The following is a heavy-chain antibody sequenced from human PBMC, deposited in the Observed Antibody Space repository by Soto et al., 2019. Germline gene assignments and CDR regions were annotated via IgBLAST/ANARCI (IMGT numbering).Heavy chain of an antibody. V-gene: IGHV3-23*01. CDR3: AKTPGLVPSGWVYYFDY. D-gene: IGHD6-19*01. J-gene: IGHJ4*02. CDR1: GFTFSSYA. CDR2: ISGSGGST. Sequence: GGSLRLSCAASGFTFSSYAMSWVRQAPGKGLEWVSAISGSGGSTYYADSVKGRFTISRDNSKNTLYLQMNSLRAEDTAVYYCAKTPGLVPSGWVYYFDYWGQGTLVTVSS.